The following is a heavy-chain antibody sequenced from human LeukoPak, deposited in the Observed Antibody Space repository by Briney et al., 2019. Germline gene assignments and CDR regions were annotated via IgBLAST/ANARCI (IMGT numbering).Heavy chain of an antibody. V-gene: IGHV4-34*01. Sequence: SETLSLTCAVYGGSFCGYYWSWIRQPPGKGLEWIGEINHSGSTNYNPSLKSRVTISVDTSKNQFSLKLSSVTAADTAVYYCARGRGSSSWSGEDWGQGTLVTVSS. D-gene: IGHD6-13*01. CDR3: ARGRGSSSWSGED. CDR2: INHSGST. CDR1: GGSFCGYY. J-gene: IGHJ4*02.